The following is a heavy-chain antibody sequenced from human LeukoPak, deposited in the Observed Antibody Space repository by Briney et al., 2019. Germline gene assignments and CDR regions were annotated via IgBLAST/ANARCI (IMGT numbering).Heavy chain of an antibody. CDR2: ISYDGSNK. V-gene: IGHV3-30*04. CDR1: GFTFSSYA. J-gene: IGHJ6*02. D-gene: IGHD3-16*01. CDR3: ARGGGLDV. Sequence: QPGGSLRLSCAASGFTFSSYAMHWVRQAPGKGLEWVAVISYDGSNKYYADSVMGRFTISRDNAKNSLYLQMSNLRAEDTAVYFCARGGGLDVWGQGATVTVSS.